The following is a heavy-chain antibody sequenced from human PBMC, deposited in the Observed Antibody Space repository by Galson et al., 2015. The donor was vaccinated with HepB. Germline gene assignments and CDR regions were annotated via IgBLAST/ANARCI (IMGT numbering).Heavy chain of an antibody. CDR1: GYTFTSYY. Sequence: SCKASGYTFTSYYIHWVRQAPGQGLEWMGIINPSGGSTSYAQKFQDRVTMTRDTSTSTVYMELSSLRSEDTAVYYCARALGRYLSPVTYYFDYWGQGTLVTVSS. J-gene: IGHJ4*02. CDR2: INPSGGST. CDR3: ARALGRYLSPVTYYFDY. D-gene: IGHD4-11*01. V-gene: IGHV1-46*01.